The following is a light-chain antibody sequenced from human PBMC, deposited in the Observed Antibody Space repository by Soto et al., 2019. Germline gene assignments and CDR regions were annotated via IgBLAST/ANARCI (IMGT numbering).Light chain of an antibody. V-gene: IGLV2-23*02. CDR3: CSYAGSSTSRVV. CDR1: SSDVGSYNL. J-gene: IGLJ3*02. Sequence: QSALTQPASVSWSPGQSITISCTGTSSDVGSYNLVSWYQQHPGKAPKLMIYEVSKRPSGVSNRFSGSKSGNTASLTISGLQAEDEADYYCCSYAGSSTSRVVFGGGTKLTVL. CDR2: EVS.